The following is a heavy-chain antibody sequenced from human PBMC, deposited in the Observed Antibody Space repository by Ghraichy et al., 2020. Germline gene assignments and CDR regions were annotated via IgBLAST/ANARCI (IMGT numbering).Heavy chain of an antibody. Sequence: SETLSLTCTVSGGSISSYYWSWIRQPPGKGLEWIGYIYYSGSTNYNPSLKSRVTISVDTSKNQFSLKLSSVTAADTAVYYCARVQLEPYYYYYMDVWGKGTTVTVSS. J-gene: IGHJ6*03. V-gene: IGHV4-59*01. CDR1: GGSISSYY. CDR2: IYYSGST. D-gene: IGHD1-1*01. CDR3: ARVQLEPYYYYYMDV.